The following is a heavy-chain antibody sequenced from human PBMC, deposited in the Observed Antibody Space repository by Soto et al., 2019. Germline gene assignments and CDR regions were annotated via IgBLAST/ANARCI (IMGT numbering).Heavy chain of an antibody. CDR3: XXXXXXXXXXXXXDV. V-gene: IGHV2-5*02. J-gene: IGHJ6*02. CDR1: GFSLSTSGVG. Sequence: QITLKESGPTLVKPTQTLTLTCTFSGFSLSTSGVGVGWIRQPPGKALEWLALIYWDDDKRYSPSLKSRLTXXXXXXXXXXXXXXXXXXXXXXXXXXXXXXXXXXXXXXXXDVWGQGTTVTVSS. CDR2: IYWDDDK.